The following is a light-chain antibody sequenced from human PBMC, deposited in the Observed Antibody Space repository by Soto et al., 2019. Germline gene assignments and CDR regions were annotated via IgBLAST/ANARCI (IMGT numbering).Light chain of an antibody. CDR3: QQYDSWPLT. Sequence: EIVITHSPGTRSVSTGEGATLSCRASQSVDSNLAWYQKKPGQAPRLLIYGASTRATGIPDRFRGSGSGTEFTLTISSLQSEDFAVYYCQQYDSWPLTFGGGTKVDIK. V-gene: IGKV3D-15*01. CDR2: GAS. J-gene: IGKJ4*01. CDR1: QSVDSN.